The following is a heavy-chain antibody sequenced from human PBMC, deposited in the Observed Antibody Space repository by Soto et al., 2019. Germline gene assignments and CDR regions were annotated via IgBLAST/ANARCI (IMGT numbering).Heavy chain of an antibody. J-gene: IGHJ5*02. D-gene: IGHD2-2*01. CDR1: GYTLTELS. CDR2: FDPEDGET. CDR3: ATATSRICSSTSCYRAGFDP. Sequence: ASVKVSCKVSGYTLTELSMHWVRQAPGKGLEWMGGFDPEDGETIYAQKFQGRVTMTEDTSTDTAYMELSSLRSEDTAVYYCATATSRICSSTSCYRAGFDPWGQGALVTVSS. V-gene: IGHV1-24*01.